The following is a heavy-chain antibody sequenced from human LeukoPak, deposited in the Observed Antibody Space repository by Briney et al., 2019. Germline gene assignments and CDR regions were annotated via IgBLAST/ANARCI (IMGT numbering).Heavy chain of an antibody. CDR2: ISSSSSTI. J-gene: IGHJ4*02. Sequence: GSLRLSCAASGFTFSSYSMNWVRQAPGKGLEWVSYISSSSSTIYYADSVKGRFTISRDNAKNSLYLQMNSLRAEDTAVYYCARDDFWSGYYTPDYWGQGTLVTVSS. D-gene: IGHD3-3*01. V-gene: IGHV3-48*01. CDR3: ARDDFWSGYYTPDY. CDR1: GFTFSSYS.